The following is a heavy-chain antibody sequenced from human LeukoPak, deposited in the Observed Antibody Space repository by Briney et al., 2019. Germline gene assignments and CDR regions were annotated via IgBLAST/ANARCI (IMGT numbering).Heavy chain of an antibody. D-gene: IGHD3/OR15-3a*01. V-gene: IGHV4-30-4*01. Sequence: PSETLSLTCTVSGGSISSGDYYWSWIRQPPGKGLEWIGYIYYSGSTYYNPSLKSRVTISVDTSKNQFSLKLSSVTAADTAVYYCARDEGLWYFGLWGRGTLVTVSS. CDR2: IYYSGST. CDR1: GGSISSGDYY. CDR3: ARDEGLWYFGL. J-gene: IGHJ2*01.